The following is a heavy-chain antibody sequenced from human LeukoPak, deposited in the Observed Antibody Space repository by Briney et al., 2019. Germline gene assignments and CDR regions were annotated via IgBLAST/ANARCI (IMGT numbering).Heavy chain of an antibody. Sequence: TSETLSLTCTVSGGSISSGDYYWSWIRQPPGKGLEWIGYIYYSGSTYYKPSLKSRVTISVDTSKSQFSLKLSSVTAADTAVYYCARVLRSSGWPGLFDYWGQGTLVTVSS. CDR3: ARVLRSSGWPGLFDY. D-gene: IGHD6-19*01. J-gene: IGHJ4*02. V-gene: IGHV4-30-4*08. CDR2: IYYSGST. CDR1: GGSISSGDYY.